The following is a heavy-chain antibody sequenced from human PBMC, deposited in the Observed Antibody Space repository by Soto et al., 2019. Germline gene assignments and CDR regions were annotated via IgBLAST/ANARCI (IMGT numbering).Heavy chain of an antibody. CDR2: IYYSGST. CDR1: GGSISSSSYY. D-gene: IGHD2-15*01. V-gene: IGHV4-39*01. CDR3: ARTLGYCSGGSCYSEVDYYYYGMDV. Sequence: QLQLQESGPGLVKPSETLSLTCTVSGGSISSSSYYWGWIRQPPGKGLEWIGSIYYSGSTYYNPSLQGRVTISVDTSKNQFSLKLSSVTAADTAVYYCARTLGYCSGGSCYSEVDYYYYGMDVWGQGTTVTVSS. J-gene: IGHJ6*02.